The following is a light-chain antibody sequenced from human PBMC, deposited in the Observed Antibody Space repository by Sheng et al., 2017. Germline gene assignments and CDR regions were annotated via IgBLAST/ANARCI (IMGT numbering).Light chain of an antibody. CDR3: QQRSNWPLT. CDR2: DAS. V-gene: IGKV3-11*01. Sequence: TQSPATLSLSPGERATLSCRASQSVSSYLAWYQQKPGQAPRLLIYDASNRATGIPARFSGSGSGTDFTLTISSLEPEDFAVYYCQQRSNWPLTFGGGTKVEIK. CDR1: QSVSSY. J-gene: IGKJ4*01.